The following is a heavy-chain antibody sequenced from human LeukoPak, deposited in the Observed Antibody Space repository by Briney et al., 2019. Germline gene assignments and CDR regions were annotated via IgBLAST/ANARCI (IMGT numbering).Heavy chain of an antibody. CDR2: IYSGGGT. J-gene: IGHJ4*02. CDR3: ARGADCGSDCSSRRRDFDY. D-gene: IGHD2-21*01. CDR1: GFNVNTNY. V-gene: IGHV3-66*02. Sequence: GGSLRLSCAASGFNVNTNYMTWVRQAPGKGLEWVSIIYSGGGTYYADSVKGRFTISRDNSMNTLYLQMNSLRSEDTAVYYCARGADCGSDCSSRRRDFDYWGQGTLVTVSS.